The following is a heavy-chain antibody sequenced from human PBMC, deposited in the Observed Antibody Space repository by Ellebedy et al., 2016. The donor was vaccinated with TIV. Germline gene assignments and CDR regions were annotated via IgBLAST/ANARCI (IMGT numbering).Heavy chain of an antibody. CDR1: GFTFRYYR. CDR2: VNSDGSET. CDR3: TRDKGQDLDV. V-gene: IGHV3-74*01. J-gene: IGHJ6*02. Sequence: PGGSLRLSCEASGFTFRYYRMHWVRQAPGKGLVWVSSVNSDGSETIYADSVKGRFTISRDNAKNTVSVEMKNLGAEDTAVYYCTRDKGQDLDVWGQGTTVTVSS.